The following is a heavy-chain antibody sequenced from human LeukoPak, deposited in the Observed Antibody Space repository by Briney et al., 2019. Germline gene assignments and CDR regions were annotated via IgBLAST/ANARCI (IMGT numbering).Heavy chain of an antibody. D-gene: IGHD1-26*01. Sequence: PSETLSLTCTVSGGSISSGGYYWSWIRQHPGKGLEWIGYIYYSGSTNYNPSLKSRVTISVDTSKNQFSLKLSSVTAADTAVYYCARRSGSYYWFDPWGQGTLVTVSS. V-gene: IGHV4-31*03. CDR2: IYYSGST. CDR3: ARRSGSYYWFDP. J-gene: IGHJ5*02. CDR1: GGSISSGGYY.